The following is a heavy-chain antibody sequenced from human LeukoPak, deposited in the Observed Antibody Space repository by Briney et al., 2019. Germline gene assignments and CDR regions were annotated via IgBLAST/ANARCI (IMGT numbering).Heavy chain of an antibody. Sequence: SETLSLTCAVCGGSFSGYYWSWIRQPPGKGLEWIGEINHSGSTNYNPSLKSRVTISVDTSKNQFSLKLSSVTAADTAVYYCARVLLSDSSGYYGIDYWGQGTLVTVSS. CDR1: GGSFSGYY. V-gene: IGHV4-34*01. D-gene: IGHD3-22*01. J-gene: IGHJ4*02. CDR2: INHSGST. CDR3: ARVLLSDSSGYYGIDY.